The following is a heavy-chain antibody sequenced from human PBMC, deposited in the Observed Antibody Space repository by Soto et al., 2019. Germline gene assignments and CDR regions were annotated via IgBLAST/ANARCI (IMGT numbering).Heavy chain of an antibody. J-gene: IGHJ4*02. D-gene: IGHD6-13*01. CDR3: AKGHIAAASVNVIDY. Sequence: QVQLVESGGGVVQPGRSLRLSCAASGFTFSSYGMHWVRQAPGKGLEWVAVISYDGSNKYYADSVKGRFTISRDNSKNTLYLQMNSLRDEDTAVYYCAKGHIAAASVNVIDYWGQGTLVTVSS. V-gene: IGHV3-30*18. CDR2: ISYDGSNK. CDR1: GFTFSSYG.